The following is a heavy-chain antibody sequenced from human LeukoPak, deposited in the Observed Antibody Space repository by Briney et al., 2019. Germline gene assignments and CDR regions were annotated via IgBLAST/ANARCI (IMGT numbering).Heavy chain of an antibody. CDR1: GYTFTRYD. D-gene: IGHD3-10*01. CDR2: MNPNSGNT. J-gene: IGHJ4*02. CDR3: ARDPPRNPLLLISYYFDY. Sequence: GASVKVSCKASGYTFTRYDINWVRQATGQGLEWMGWMNPNSGNTGYARKFQGRVTMTRNTSISTAYMELSSLRSEDTAVYYCARDPPRNPLLLISYYFDYWGQGTLVTVSS. V-gene: IGHV1-8*01.